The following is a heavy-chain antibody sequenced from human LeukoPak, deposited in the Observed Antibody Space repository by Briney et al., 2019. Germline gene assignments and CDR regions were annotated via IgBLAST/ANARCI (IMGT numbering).Heavy chain of an antibody. CDR3: ARDRYNWNLRVGSDP. D-gene: IGHD1-7*01. CDR2: ISSSSSYI. V-gene: IGHV3-21*01. J-gene: IGHJ5*02. Sequence: GGSLRLSCAASGFTFSSYSMNWVRQAPGKGLEWVSSISSSSSYIYYADSVKGRFTISRDNAKNSLYLQMNSLRAEDTAVYYCARDRYNWNLRVGSDPWGQGTLVTVSS. CDR1: GFTFSSYS.